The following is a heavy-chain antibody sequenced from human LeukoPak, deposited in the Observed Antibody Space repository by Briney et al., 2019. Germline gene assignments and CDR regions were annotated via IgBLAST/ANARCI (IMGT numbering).Heavy chain of an antibody. CDR1: GFTFSSYA. Sequence: GGSLRLSCAASGFTFSSYAMSWVRQAPGKRLEWVSAISGSGGSTYHADSVKGRFTISRDNSKNTLYLQMNSLRAEDTAVYYCAKDSSGWYKYYFDYWGQGTLVTVSS. V-gene: IGHV3-23*01. CDR2: ISGSGGST. CDR3: AKDSSGWYKYYFDY. J-gene: IGHJ4*02. D-gene: IGHD6-19*01.